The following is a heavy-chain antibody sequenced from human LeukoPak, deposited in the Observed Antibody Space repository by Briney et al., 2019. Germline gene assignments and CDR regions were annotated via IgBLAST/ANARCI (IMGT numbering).Heavy chain of an antibody. V-gene: IGHV3-30*18. CDR3: AKGPYGDYVH. CDR1: GFTFSNYG. D-gene: IGHD4-17*01. CDR2: ISYDGSNK. J-gene: IGHJ4*02. Sequence: AGRSLRLSCAASGFTFSNYGMHWVRQAPGKGLEWVAVISYDGSNKYYADSVKGRFTISRDNSKNTLYLQMNSLRAEDTAVYYCAKGPYGDYVHWGQGTLVTVSS.